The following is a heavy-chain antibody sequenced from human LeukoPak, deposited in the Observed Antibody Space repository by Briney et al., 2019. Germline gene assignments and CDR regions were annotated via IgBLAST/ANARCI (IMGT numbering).Heavy chain of an antibody. V-gene: IGHV3-9*01. CDR1: GLTFSSYA. Sequence: SGGSLRLSCAASGLTFSSYAMNWVRQAPGKGLEWVSYITWNSAYKGYADSVRGRFAISRDNAKKSLHLQMNSLTGDDTAFYYCAKASDYGGNEFDFWGQGTLVTVSS. CDR2: ITWNSAYK. J-gene: IGHJ5*01. CDR3: AKASDYGGNEFDF. D-gene: IGHD4-23*01.